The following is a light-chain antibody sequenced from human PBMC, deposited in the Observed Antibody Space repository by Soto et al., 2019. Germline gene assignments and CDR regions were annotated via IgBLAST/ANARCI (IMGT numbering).Light chain of an antibody. V-gene: IGLV2-23*02. CDR2: EVS. Sequence: QSALTQPASVSGSPGQSITISCTGTSSDVGSYNFVSWYQQHPGKAPKLMIYEVSKRPSGVSNRFSGSKSGNTASLTISGLQAEDEADYYCCPYAGSSTLYVFGIGTQLTVL. CDR1: SSDVGSYNF. J-gene: IGLJ1*01. CDR3: CPYAGSSTLYV.